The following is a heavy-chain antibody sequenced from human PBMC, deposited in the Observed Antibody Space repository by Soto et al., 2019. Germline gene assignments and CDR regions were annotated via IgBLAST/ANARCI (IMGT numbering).Heavy chain of an antibody. Sequence: PGGSLRLSCAASGFTFSDYRMIWVRQAPGKGLEWVSCISGSGGSTYYADSVKGRFTISRDNSKNTLYLQMNSLRAEDTAVYYCAKVARKWLQFTTPDIDYWGQGTLVTVSS. CDR2: ISGSGGST. V-gene: IGHV3-23*01. D-gene: IGHD5-12*01. CDR3: AKVARKWLQFTTPDIDY. CDR1: GFTFSDYR. J-gene: IGHJ4*02.